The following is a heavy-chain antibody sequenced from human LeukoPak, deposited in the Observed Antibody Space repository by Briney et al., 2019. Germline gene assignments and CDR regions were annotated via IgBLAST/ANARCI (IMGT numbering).Heavy chain of an antibody. Sequence: GGSLRLSCAASGFTFSSYWMSWVRQAPGKGLEWVANIKKDGSEKYYADSVKGRFTISRDNSKNSLYLQMNSLRTEDAALYYCAKSDAWQQLGDFWGQGTLVTVSS. D-gene: IGHD6-13*01. CDR2: IKKDGSEK. CDR1: GFTFSSYW. J-gene: IGHJ4*02. V-gene: IGHV3-7*03. CDR3: AKSDAWQQLGDF.